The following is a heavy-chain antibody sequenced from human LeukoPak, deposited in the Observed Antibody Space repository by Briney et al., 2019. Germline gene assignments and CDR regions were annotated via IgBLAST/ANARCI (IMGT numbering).Heavy chain of an antibody. CDR2: INHSGST. D-gene: IGHD3-9*01. Sequence: SETLSLTCAVYGGSFSGYYWSWIRQPPGKGLEWIGEINHSGSTNYNPSLKSRVTISVDTSKNQFSLKLSSVTAADTAVYYCARGVLRYFDWLLSFYFDPWGQGTLVTVSS. J-gene: IGHJ5*02. CDR1: GGSFSGYY. V-gene: IGHV4-34*01. CDR3: ARGVLRYFDWLLSFYFDP.